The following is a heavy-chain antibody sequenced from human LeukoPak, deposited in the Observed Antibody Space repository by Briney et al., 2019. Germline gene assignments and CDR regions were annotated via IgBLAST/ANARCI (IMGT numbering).Heavy chain of an antibody. CDR2: IWYDGSNK. D-gene: IGHD5-12*01. V-gene: IGHV3-33*01. CDR3: ARDKGGYSGYDLDY. Sequence: PGGSLRLSCAASGFTFSSYGMHWVRQAPGKGLEWVAVIWYDGSNKYYADSVKGRFTISRDNSKNTLYLQMNSLRAEDTAVYYCARDKGGYSGYDLDYWGQGTLVTVSS. J-gene: IGHJ4*02. CDR1: GFTFSSYG.